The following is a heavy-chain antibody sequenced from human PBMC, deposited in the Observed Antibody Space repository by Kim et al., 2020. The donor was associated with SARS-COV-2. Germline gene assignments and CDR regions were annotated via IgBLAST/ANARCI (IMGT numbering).Heavy chain of an antibody. Sequence: GGSLRLSCAASGFTFSSYGIDWVRQAPGKGLEWVTVISYDGSDKYYADSVKGRFTISRDNSKNTVYLQMNSLRVEDTAVYYCARDLGLSNFDDWGQGTLVTVSS. CDR3: ARDLGLSNFDD. V-gene: IGHV3-33*05. J-gene: IGHJ4*02. D-gene: IGHD3-3*01. CDR1: GFTFSSYG. CDR2: ISYDGSDK.